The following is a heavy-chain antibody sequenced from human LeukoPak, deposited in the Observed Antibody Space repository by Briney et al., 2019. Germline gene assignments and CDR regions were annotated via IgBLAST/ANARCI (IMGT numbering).Heavy chain of an antibody. D-gene: IGHD2-15*01. J-gene: IGHJ4*02. Sequence: SETLSLTCAVYGESLNSYYWSWVRQPPVDGLDLIGEIYESGTTKYNPSLKSRVTISMVPSKQQFSLSLNSVTAADTAVYYCARGAWATRLGSWGLGTPVIVSS. CDR1: GESLNSYY. CDR2: IYESGTT. CDR3: ARGAWATRLGS. V-gene: IGHV4-34*01.